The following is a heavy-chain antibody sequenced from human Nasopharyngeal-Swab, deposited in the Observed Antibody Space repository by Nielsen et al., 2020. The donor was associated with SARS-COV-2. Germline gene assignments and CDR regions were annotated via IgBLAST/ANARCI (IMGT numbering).Heavy chain of an antibody. Sequence: GSLRLSCTVSGGSISSYYWSWIRQPPGKGLEWIGYIYYSGSTNYNPSLKSRVTISVDTSKNQFSLKLSSVTAADTAVYYCARLPVDVGATTNYFDYWGQGTLVTVSS. J-gene: IGHJ4*02. CDR3: ARLPVDVGATTNYFDY. V-gene: IGHV4-59*08. CDR1: GGSISSYY. CDR2: IYYSGST. D-gene: IGHD1-26*01.